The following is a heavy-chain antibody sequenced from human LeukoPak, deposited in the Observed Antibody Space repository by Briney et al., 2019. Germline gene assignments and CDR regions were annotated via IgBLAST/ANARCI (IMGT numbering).Heavy chain of an antibody. CDR2: TYYRSKWGN. Sequence: SQTLSLTCAISGDSVSSYDATWNWIRQSPSRGLEWLGRTYYRSKWGNDYAVSVKSRITINPDTSKNQFSLHLNSVTPEDTAVYYCARVSPRAFDVWGQGTMVTVSS. CDR1: GDSVSSYDAT. V-gene: IGHV6-1*01. J-gene: IGHJ3*01. CDR3: ARVSPRAFDV.